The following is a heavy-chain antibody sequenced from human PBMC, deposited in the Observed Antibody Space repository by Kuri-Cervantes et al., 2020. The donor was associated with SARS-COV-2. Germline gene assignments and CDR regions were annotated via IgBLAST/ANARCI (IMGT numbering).Heavy chain of an antibody. D-gene: IGHD6-13*01. CDR2: INPSGGTT. CDR1: GYTFTTYY. CDR3: ARGGVAATVRPDY. Sequence: ASVKVSCKASGYTFTTYYMHWVRQAPGQALEWMGIINPSGGTTTYAQKFQGRVTMTRDTSTSTAYMELRSLRFDDTAVYYCARGGVAATVRPDYWGQGTLVTVSS. J-gene: IGHJ4*02. V-gene: IGHV1-46*01.